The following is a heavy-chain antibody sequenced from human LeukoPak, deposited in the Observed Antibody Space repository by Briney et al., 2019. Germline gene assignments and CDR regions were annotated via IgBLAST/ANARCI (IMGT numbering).Heavy chain of an antibody. J-gene: IGHJ4*02. CDR1: GGSISIYY. D-gene: IGHD2-15*01. CDR3: AARPNLFGGYGLDY. Sequence: PSETLSLTCTVSGGSISIYYWSWIRQPPGKGLEWIGYIYYSGSTNYNPSLKSRVTISVDTSKNQSSLKLSSVTAADTAVYYYAARPNLFGGYGLDYWGQGTLVTVSS. V-gene: IGHV4-59*01. CDR2: IYYSGST.